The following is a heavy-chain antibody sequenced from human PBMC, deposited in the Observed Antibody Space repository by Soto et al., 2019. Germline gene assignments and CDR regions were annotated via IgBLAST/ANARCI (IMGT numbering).Heavy chain of an antibody. D-gene: IGHD3-10*01. CDR3: ARDRSTMVRGVIIAPYFDY. CDR1: GGSISSYY. CDR2: IYYSGIT. Sequence: QVQLQESGPGLVKPSETLSLTCTVSGGSISSYYWSWIRQPPGKGLEWIGYIYYSGITNYNPSLKSRVTISVDTSKNQFSLKLSSVTAADTAVYYCARDRSTMVRGVIIAPYFDYWGQGTLVTVSS. V-gene: IGHV4-59*13. J-gene: IGHJ4*02.